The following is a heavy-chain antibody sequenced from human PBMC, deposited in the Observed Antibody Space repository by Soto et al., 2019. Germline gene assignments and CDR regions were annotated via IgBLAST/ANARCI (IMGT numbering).Heavy chain of an antibody. CDR2: ISAYNGNT. V-gene: IGHV1-18*01. J-gene: IGHJ6*02. Sequence: GASVKVSCKASGYTFTSYGISWVRQAPGQGLEWMGWISAYNGNTNYAQKLQGRVTMTTDTSTSTAYMELRSLRSDDTAVYYCARDPGMVYALSYYYYYGMDVWGQETTVTVSS. CDR1: GYTFTSYG. D-gene: IGHD2-8*01. CDR3: ARDPGMVYALSYYYYYGMDV.